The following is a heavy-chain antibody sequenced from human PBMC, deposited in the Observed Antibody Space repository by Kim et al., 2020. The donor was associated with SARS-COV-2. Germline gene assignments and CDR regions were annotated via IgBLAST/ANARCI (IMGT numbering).Heavy chain of an antibody. CDR1: GYTFTSYY. CDR2: INPSGGST. CDR3: ARDREYCSSTSCYAGWFDP. V-gene: IGHV1-46*01. D-gene: IGHD2-2*01. J-gene: IGHJ5*02. Sequence: ASVKVSCKASGYTFTSYYMHWVRQAPGQGLEWMGIINPSGGSTSYAQKFQGRVTMTRDTSTSTVYMELSSLRSEDTAVYYCARDREYCSSTSCYAGWFDPWGQGTLVTVSS.